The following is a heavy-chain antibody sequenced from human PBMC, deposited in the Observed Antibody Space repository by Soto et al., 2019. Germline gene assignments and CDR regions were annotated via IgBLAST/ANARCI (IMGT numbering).Heavy chain of an antibody. CDR1: GYTFTGYY. D-gene: IGHD3-3*01. J-gene: IGHJ6*02. CDR3: AREGDRITIFGVPTYYYGMDV. V-gene: IGHV1-2*04. CDR2: INPNSGGT. Sequence: QVQLVQSGAEVKKPGASVKVSCKASGYTFTGYYMHWVRQAPGQGLEWMGWINPNSGGTNYAQKFQGWVTMTRDTSISTAYMELSRLRSDDTAVYYCAREGDRITIFGVPTYYYGMDVWGQGTTVTVSS.